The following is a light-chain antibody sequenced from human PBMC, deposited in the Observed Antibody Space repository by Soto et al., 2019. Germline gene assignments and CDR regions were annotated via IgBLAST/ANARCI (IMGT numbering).Light chain of an antibody. CDR2: GAS. V-gene: IGKV3-20*01. J-gene: IGKJ3*01. Sequence: EIVLTQSPGTLSLSPGERATLSCRASQSISSSYLAWYQQKSGQAPRLLVYGASSRATGIPDRFSGSGSGTDFTLTISRLEPEDFAVYYCQQYGSSRFTFGPGTKVDIK. CDR3: QQYGSSRFT. CDR1: QSISSSY.